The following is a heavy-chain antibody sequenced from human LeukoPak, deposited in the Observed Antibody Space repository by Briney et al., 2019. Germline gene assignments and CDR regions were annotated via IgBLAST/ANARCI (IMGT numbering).Heavy chain of an antibody. Sequence: GGSLRLSCAASGFTFSSYAMSWVRQAPGKGLEWVSAFSGSGGSTYYADSVKGRFTISRDNSKNTLYLQMNSLRAEDTAVYYCAKGYYYDSSGYLDCFDYWGQGTLVTVSS. CDR2: FSGSGGST. V-gene: IGHV3-23*01. CDR1: GFTFSSYA. J-gene: IGHJ4*02. D-gene: IGHD3-22*01. CDR3: AKGYYYDSSGYLDCFDY.